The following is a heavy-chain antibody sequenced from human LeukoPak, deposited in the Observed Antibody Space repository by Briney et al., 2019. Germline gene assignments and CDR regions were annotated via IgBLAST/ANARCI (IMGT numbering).Heavy chain of an antibody. J-gene: IGHJ6*03. V-gene: IGHV4-39*01. CDR1: GGSISSSNW. D-gene: IGHD3-10*01. CDR2: IYYNGST. Sequence: TSETLSLTCAVSGGSISSSNWWSWVRQPPGKGLQWIGSIYYNGSTYYNPSLKSRVIISVDTSKNQFSLKLSSVTAADTAVYYCARHKMVRGIGYYYYMDVWGKGTTVTISS. CDR3: ARHKMVRGIGYYYYMDV.